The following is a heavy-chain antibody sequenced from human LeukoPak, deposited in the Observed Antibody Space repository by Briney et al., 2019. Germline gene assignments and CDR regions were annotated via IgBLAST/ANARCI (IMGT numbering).Heavy chain of an antibody. Sequence: GGSLRLSCAASGITFRSYWMNWVRQAPGKGLEWVSYISTSGSTIYYADSVKGRFTISRDNAKNSLYLQMNSLRAEDTAVYFCARVGAQRWLQSHFDYWGQGTLVTVSS. V-gene: IGHV3-48*04. CDR2: ISTSGSTI. J-gene: IGHJ4*02. CDR1: GITFRSYW. CDR3: ARVGAQRWLQSHFDY. D-gene: IGHD5-24*01.